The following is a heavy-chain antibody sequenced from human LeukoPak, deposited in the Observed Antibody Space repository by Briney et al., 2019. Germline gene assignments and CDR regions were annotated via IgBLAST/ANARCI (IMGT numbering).Heavy chain of an antibody. V-gene: IGHV3-21*01. Sequence: GRSLRLSCAASGFTFSSYSMNWVRQAPGKGLEWVSSISSSSSYIYYADSVKGRFTISRDNAKNSLYLQMNSLGAEDTAVYYCARVGCSSTSCYWGQGTLVTVSS. CDR1: GFTFSSYS. CDR3: ARVGCSSTSCY. CDR2: ISSSSSYI. D-gene: IGHD2-2*01. J-gene: IGHJ4*02.